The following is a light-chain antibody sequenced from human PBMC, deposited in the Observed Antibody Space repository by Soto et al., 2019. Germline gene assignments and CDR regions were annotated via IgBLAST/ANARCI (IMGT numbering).Light chain of an antibody. CDR2: GAT. CDR3: QQYSNSPRT. V-gene: IGKV3-20*01. CDR1: QSVSNY. Sequence: EIVMTQSPATLSLSPGERATLSCRASQSVSNYLAWYQQQPGQAPRLLIYGATSRATGIPDRFSSSGSGTDFTLTISRLEPEDFAVYYCQQYSNSPRTFGQGTKVDI. J-gene: IGKJ1*01.